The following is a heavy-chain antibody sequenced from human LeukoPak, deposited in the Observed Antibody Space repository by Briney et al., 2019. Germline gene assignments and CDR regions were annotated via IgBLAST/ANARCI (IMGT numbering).Heavy chain of an antibody. CDR3: ARVGNGGY. CDR2: ISSSSSYI. D-gene: IGHD4-23*01. V-gene: IGHV3-21*01. J-gene: IGHJ4*02. CDR1: GITFSSYS. Sequence: GSLRLSCAASGITFSSYSMNWVRQAPGKGLEWVSSISSSSSYIYYAESVKGRFTISRDNAKNSLYLQMNSLKAEDTAVYYCARVGNGGYWGQGTLVTVSS.